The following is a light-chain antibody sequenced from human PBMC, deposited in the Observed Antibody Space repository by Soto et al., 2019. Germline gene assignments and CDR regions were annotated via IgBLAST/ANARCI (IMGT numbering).Light chain of an antibody. CDR2: AAS. CDR1: QDISNS. J-gene: IGKJ4*01. V-gene: IGKV1-27*01. CDR3: QKYNSAPLT. Sequence: DIQMTQSPSSLSASVGDRVTITCRASQDISNSLAWYQQKPGKVPKLLIYAASTLQSGVPSRFSGSGSGTDFTLTISSLQPEDVATYSCQKYNSAPLTFGGGTGLEIK.